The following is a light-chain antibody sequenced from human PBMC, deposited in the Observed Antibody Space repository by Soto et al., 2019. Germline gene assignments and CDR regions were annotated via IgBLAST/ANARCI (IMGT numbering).Light chain of an antibody. CDR3: QQYNSWPRT. CDR2: KTS. V-gene: IGKV1-5*03. J-gene: IGKJ1*01. Sequence: DIQMTQSPYTLSASLGDRVTITCRASQSISIWLAWYQQKPRKAPKLLIYKTSSLESGVPSRFSGSGSGTEFTLTISSLQPDDFATYYCQQYNSWPRTFGQGTKVDIK. CDR1: QSISIW.